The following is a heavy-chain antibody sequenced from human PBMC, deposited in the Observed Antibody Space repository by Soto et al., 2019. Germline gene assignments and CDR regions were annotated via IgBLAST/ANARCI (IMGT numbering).Heavy chain of an antibody. CDR3: AGPGDRSYTWTY. Sequence: QVQLQESGPGLVKSSGTLSLTCAVSSGSISSSSWYSWVRQPPGKGLEWIGEIHHSGTTYCNPALESRLSISLDAPRNQFSLRLSSVTAADTAVYYCAGPGDRSYTWTYWGQGTLVTVSS. CDR1: SGSISSSSW. J-gene: IGHJ4*02. D-gene: IGHD1-1*01. CDR2: IHHSGTT. V-gene: IGHV4-4*02.